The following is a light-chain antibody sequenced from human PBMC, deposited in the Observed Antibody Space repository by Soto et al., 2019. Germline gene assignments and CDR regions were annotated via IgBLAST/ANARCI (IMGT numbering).Light chain of an antibody. V-gene: IGLV2-14*03. CDR3: SSYRSSSTRYV. CDR2: DVS. J-gene: IGLJ1*01. CDR1: SSDIGGYNY. Sequence: QSVLTQPASVSGSPGQSITISCTGTSSDIGGYNYVSWYQQHPGKAPKLIIYDVSNRPSGVSYRFSGSESGNTASLTISGLQAEDEADYYCSSYRSSSTRYVFGTATKLTVL.